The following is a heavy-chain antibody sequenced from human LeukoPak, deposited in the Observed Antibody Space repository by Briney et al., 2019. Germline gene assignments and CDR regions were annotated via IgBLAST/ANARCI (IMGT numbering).Heavy chain of an antibody. Sequence: SETLSLTCTVSGGSISSSSYYWGWIRQPPGKGLGWIGSIYYSGSTYYNPSLKSRVTISVDTSKNQFSLKLSSVTATDTALYYCARLTYNWNHFLDYWGQGTLVTVSS. J-gene: IGHJ4*02. CDR1: GGSISSSSYY. CDR2: IYYSGST. V-gene: IGHV4-39*01. D-gene: IGHD1-20*01. CDR3: ARLTYNWNHFLDY.